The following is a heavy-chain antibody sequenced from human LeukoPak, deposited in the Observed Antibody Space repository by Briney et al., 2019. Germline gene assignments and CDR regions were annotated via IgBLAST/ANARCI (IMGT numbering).Heavy chain of an antibody. Sequence: GASVKVSCKASGYSFTSYGISWVRQAPGQGLEWVGWVNPNSGGTNYAQKFQGRVIITRDTSISTAYMELSRLSSDDTAVYYCASPIHRYSDYRNWYFDLWGRGTLVTVSS. D-gene: IGHD4-11*01. J-gene: IGHJ2*01. CDR3: ASPIHRYSDYRNWYFDL. CDR2: VNPNSGGT. V-gene: IGHV1-2*02. CDR1: GYSFTSYG.